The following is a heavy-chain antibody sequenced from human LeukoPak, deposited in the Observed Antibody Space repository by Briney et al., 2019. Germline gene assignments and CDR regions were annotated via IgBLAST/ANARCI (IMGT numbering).Heavy chain of an antibody. Sequence: PSETLSLTCAVYGGSFSGYYWSWIRQPPGKGLEWIGEINHSGSTNHNSSLKSRVTISVDTSKNQFSLKLSSVTAADTAVYYCARGLSWSGYYSGYWGQGTLVTVSS. D-gene: IGHD3-3*01. J-gene: IGHJ4*02. CDR1: GGSFSGYY. V-gene: IGHV4-34*01. CDR3: ARGLSWSGYYSGY. CDR2: INHSGST.